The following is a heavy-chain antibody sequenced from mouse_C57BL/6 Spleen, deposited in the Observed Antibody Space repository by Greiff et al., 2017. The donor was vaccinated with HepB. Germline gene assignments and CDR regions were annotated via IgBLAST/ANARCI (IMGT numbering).Heavy chain of an antibody. D-gene: IGHD1-2*01. J-gene: IGHJ1*03. V-gene: IGHV1-69*01. CDR2: IDPSDSYT. Sequence: VQLQQPGAELVMPGASVKLSCKASGYTFTSYWMHWVKQRPGQGLEWIGEIDPSDSYTNYNQKFKGKSTLTVDKSSSTAYMQLSSLTSEDSAVYYCARRLLYWYFDVWGTGTTVTVSS. CDR1: GYTFTSYW. CDR3: ARRLLYWYFDV.